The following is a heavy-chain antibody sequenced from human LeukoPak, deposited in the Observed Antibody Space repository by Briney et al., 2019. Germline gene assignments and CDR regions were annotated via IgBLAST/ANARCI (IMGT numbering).Heavy chain of an antibody. V-gene: IGHV3-30*04. D-gene: IGHD5-24*01. Sequence: GGSLRLSCAASGFTFSSYAMHWVRQAPGKGLEWVAVISYDGSNKYYADSVKGRFTISRDNSKYTLYLQMNSLRAEDTAVYYCASWGDGYNSPSFDYWGQGTLVAVSS. J-gene: IGHJ4*02. CDR1: GFTFSSYA. CDR3: ASWGDGYNSPSFDY. CDR2: ISYDGSNK.